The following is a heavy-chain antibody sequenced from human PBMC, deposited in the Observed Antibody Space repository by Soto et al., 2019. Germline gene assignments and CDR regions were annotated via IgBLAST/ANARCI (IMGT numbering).Heavy chain of an antibody. V-gene: IGHV1-2*02. CDR1: GYTFTGYY. Sequence: ASVKVSFKASGYTFTGYYMHWVRQAPGQGLEWMGWINPNSGGTNYAQKFQGRVTMTRDTSISTAYMELSRLRSDDTAVYYCASRYSGSRPFDYWGQGTLVTVSS. D-gene: IGHD1-26*01. CDR2: INPNSGGT. CDR3: ASRYSGSRPFDY. J-gene: IGHJ4*02.